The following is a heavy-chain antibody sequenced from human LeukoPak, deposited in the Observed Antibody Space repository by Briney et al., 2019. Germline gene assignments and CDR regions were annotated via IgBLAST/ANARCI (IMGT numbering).Heavy chain of an antibody. J-gene: IGHJ5*02. CDR1: GGSFSGYY. D-gene: IGHD6-6*01. V-gene: IGHV4-34*01. CDR3: ARGEYSSSSGSRWFDP. Sequence: PSETLSLTCAVYGGSFSGYYWSWIRQPPGKGLEWIGEINHSGSTNYNPSLKSRVTISVDTSKNQFSLKLSSATAADTAVYYCARGEYSSSSGSRWFDPWGQGTLVTVSS. CDR2: INHSGST.